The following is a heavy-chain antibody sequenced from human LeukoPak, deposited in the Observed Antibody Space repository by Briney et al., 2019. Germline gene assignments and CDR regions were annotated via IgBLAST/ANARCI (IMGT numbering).Heavy chain of an antibody. V-gene: IGHV3-7*01. CDR1: GFTFSSYW. CDR2: IKQDGSEK. Sequence: GGSLRPSCAASGFTFSSYWMSWVRQAPGKGLEWVANIKQDGSEKYYVDSVKGRFTISRDNAKNSLYLQMNSLRAEDTAVYYCARDVNDFWSGYRYYFDYWGQGTLVTVSS. J-gene: IGHJ4*02. D-gene: IGHD3-3*01. CDR3: ARDVNDFWSGYRYYFDY.